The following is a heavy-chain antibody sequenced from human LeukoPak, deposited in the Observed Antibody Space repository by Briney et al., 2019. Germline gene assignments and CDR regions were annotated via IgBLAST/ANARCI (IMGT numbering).Heavy chain of an antibody. V-gene: IGHV3-30*18. D-gene: IGHD6-19*01. Sequence: PGGSLRLSCAASGFTFSSYGMHWVRQAPGKGLEWVAVISYDGRNKYYADSVKGRFTIPRDNSKNTLYLQMNSLRAEDTAVYYCAKDRYSSGWYVDYWGQGTLVTVSS. CDR3: AKDRYSSGWYVDY. CDR2: ISYDGRNK. J-gene: IGHJ4*02. CDR1: GFTFSSYG.